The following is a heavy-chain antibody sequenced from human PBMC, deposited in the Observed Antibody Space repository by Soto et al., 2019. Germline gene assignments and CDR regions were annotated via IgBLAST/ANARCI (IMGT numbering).Heavy chain of an antibody. V-gene: IGHV1-69*13. CDR3: ARPYYYGVGSYYREYYYGMDV. CDR2: IIPIFGTA. CDR1: GGTFSSYA. J-gene: IGHJ6*02. D-gene: IGHD3-10*01. Sequence: SVKVSCKASGGTFSSYAISWVRQAPGQGLEWMGGIIPIFGTADYAQKLQGRVTITADESTSTAYMELSSLRSEDTAVYYCARPYYYGVGSYYREYYYGMDVWGQGTTVTVSS.